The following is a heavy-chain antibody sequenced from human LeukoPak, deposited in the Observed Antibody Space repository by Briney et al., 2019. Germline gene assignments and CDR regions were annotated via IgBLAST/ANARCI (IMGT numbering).Heavy chain of an antibody. CDR2: IHPSGML. CDR1: GASFNSDEQY. V-gene: IGHV4-31*03. J-gene: IGHJ4*02. Sequence: PSEALSLTCTVSGASFNSDEQYGNWIRQSPGKGLEWIGSIHPSGMLYNNPSLESRVTMSGDTSKNQFSLNLNSVTAADTAVYFCSRGLDSRKLGYWGQGILVTVSS. D-gene: IGHD3-22*01. CDR3: SRGLDSRKLGY.